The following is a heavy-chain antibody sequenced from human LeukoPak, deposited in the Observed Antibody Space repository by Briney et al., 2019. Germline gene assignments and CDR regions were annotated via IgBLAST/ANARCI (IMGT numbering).Heavy chain of an antibody. V-gene: IGHV3-21*01. CDR2: ISSSGSYI. J-gene: IGHJ6*02. CDR3: ARVGCSGGSCYSRGDYYYGMDV. D-gene: IGHD2-15*01. CDR1: GFTFSSYS. Sequence: GGSLRLTCAASGFTFSSYSMNWVRQAPGKGLEWVSSISSSGSYISYPDSVKGRFTISRDNAKNSLYLQMNSLRAEDTAVYYCARVGCSGGSCYSRGDYYYGMDVWGQETTVTVSS.